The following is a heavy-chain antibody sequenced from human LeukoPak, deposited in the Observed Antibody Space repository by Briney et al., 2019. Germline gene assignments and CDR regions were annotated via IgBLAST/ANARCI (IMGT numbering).Heavy chain of an antibody. J-gene: IGHJ4*02. CDR1: GGSISSYY. CDR2: INHSGST. D-gene: IGHD6-19*01. Sequence: SETLSLTCTVSGGSISSYYWSWIRQPPGKGLEWIGEINHSGSTNYNPSLKSRVTISVDTSKNQFSLKLSSVTAADTAVYYCARGPRWLPIGNYFDYWGQGTLVTVSS. CDR3: ARGPRWLPIGNYFDY. V-gene: IGHV4-34*01.